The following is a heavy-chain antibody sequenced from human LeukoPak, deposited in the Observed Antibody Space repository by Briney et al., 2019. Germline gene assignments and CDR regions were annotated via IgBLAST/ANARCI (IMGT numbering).Heavy chain of an antibody. Sequence: PGGSLRLSCAASGFTFSSYGMHWVRQAPGKGLEWVAVISYDGSNKYYADSVKGRFTISRDNSKNTLYLQMNSLRAEDTAVYYCARGDWGIVVVVAASAAFDIWGQGTMVTVSS. V-gene: IGHV3-30*03. D-gene: IGHD2-15*01. J-gene: IGHJ3*02. CDR2: ISYDGSNK. CDR3: ARGDWGIVVVVAASAAFDI. CDR1: GFTFSSYG.